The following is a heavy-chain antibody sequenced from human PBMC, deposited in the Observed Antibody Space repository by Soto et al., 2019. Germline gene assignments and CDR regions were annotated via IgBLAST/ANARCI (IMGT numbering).Heavy chain of an antibody. CDR3: AKDMSQVVPPAYSGTDV. Sequence: GGSLRLSCAASGFTFDDYAMHWVRQAPGKGLEWVSGISWNSGSIGYADSVKGRFTISRDNAKNSLYLQMNSLRAEDTALYYCAKDMSQVVPPAYSGTDVWGQGTTVTVSS. V-gene: IGHV3-9*01. J-gene: IGHJ6*02. CDR2: ISWNSGSI. CDR1: GFTFDDYA. D-gene: IGHD2-2*01.